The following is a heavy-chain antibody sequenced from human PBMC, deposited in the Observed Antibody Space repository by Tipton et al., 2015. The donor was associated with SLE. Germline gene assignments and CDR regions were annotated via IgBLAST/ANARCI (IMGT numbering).Heavy chain of an antibody. CDR1: GGSISSSSYY. CDR2: IYYSGST. CDR3: ARGDAGRSDY. J-gene: IGHJ4*02. Sequence: TLSLTCTVSGGSISSSSYYWGWFRQPPGKGLEWIGSIYYSGSTYYNPSLKSRVTISVDTSKNQFSLKLSSVTAADTAVYYCARGDAGRSDYWGQGTLVTVSS. D-gene: IGHD3-10*01. V-gene: IGHV4-39*07.